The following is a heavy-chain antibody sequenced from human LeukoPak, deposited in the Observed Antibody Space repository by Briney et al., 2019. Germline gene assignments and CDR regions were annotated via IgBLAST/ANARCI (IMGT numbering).Heavy chain of an antibody. V-gene: IGHV1-46*01. J-gene: IGHJ4*02. CDR1: GYTFTSYY. Sequence: ASVKVSCKASGYTFTSYYMHWVRQAPGQGLEWMGIINPSGGSTSYAQKFQGRVTMTRDTSTSTVYMDLSGLTSEDTAVYYCARTMVDGGTNYWGQGTLVTVSS. D-gene: IGHD2-15*01. CDR2: INPSGGST. CDR3: ARTMVDGGTNY.